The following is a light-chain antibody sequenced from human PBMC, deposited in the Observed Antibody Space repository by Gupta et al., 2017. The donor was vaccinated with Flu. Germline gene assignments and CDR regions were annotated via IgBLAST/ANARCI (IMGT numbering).Light chain of an antibody. CDR2: ASF. V-gene: IGKV1-27*01. J-gene: IGKJ3*01. CDR3: QRYNGGPRT. Sequence: DIQMTQSPSSLPAYVGDRVIITCRASQDIDDHLVWYHQKPGKPPSLLIYASFTLQSGVPRRFSGTRTGTXFTLTIXGLQPEDVGSYYCQRYNGGPRTFGXGTKVQIK. CDR1: QDIDDH.